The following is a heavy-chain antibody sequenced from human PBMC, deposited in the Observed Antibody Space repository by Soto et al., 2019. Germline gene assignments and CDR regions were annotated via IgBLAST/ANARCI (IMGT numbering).Heavy chain of an antibody. Sequence: EVQLLESGGGLVQPGGSLRLSCAASGFTFSSYAMSWVRQAPGKGLEWVSAISGSGGSTYYADSVKGRFTISRDNSKNTRYLQRNSLRAEDTAVYYCEKDEEWGIAVAGTLDYWGQGTLVTVSS. V-gene: IGHV3-23*01. CDR3: EKDEEWGIAVAGTLDY. D-gene: IGHD6-19*01. CDR2: ISGSGGST. J-gene: IGHJ4*02. CDR1: GFTFSSYA.